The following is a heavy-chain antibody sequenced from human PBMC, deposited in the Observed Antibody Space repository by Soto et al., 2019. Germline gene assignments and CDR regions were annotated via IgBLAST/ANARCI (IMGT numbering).Heavy chain of an antibody. Sequence: PGESLKISCKGSGYNFAGYWIAWVRQMPGKGLELMGIIYPSDSDTRYRPSFQGQVTISADKSISSAYLQWSSLKASDTAIYYCARRADYYDISGYYYYYYAMDVWGQGTTVTVSS. J-gene: IGHJ6*02. CDR1: GYNFAGYW. CDR2: IYPSDSDT. CDR3: ARRADYYDISGYYYYYYAMDV. D-gene: IGHD3-22*01. V-gene: IGHV5-51*01.